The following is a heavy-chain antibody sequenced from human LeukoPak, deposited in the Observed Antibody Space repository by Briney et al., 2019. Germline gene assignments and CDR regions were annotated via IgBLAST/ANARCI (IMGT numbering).Heavy chain of an antibody. J-gene: IGHJ4*02. D-gene: IGHD5-18*01. CDR1: GFTISSYG. CDR2: TSYDGSHK. V-gene: IGHV3-30*18. CDR3: AKDQDSHGLDF. Sequence: GGSLRLSCAASGFTISSYGMHWVRQAPGKGLEWVAVTSYDGSHKNYADSVKGRFTISRDNSKNTLGLQMSSLRAEDTAVYYCAKDQDSHGLDFWGQGTLVTVSS.